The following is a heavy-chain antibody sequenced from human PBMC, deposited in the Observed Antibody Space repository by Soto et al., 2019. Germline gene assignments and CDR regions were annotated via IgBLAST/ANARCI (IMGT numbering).Heavy chain of an antibody. CDR1: GFTFSNAW. Sequence: SGGSLRLSCAASGFTFSNAWMSWVRQAPGKGLEWVGRIKSKTDGGTTDYAAPVKGRFTISRDDSKNTLYLQMNSLKTEDTAVYYCTTDRDGYNPYYYYGMDVWGQGTTVTVSS. D-gene: IGHD5-12*01. V-gene: IGHV3-15*01. CDR3: TTDRDGYNPYYYYGMDV. CDR2: IKSKTDGGTT. J-gene: IGHJ6*02.